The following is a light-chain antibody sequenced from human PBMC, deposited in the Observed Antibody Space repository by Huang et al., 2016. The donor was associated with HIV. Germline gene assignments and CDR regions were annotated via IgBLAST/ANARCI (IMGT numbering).Light chain of an antibody. CDR2: AAS. Sequence: EIVLTQSPGTLSLSPGERATLSCRASQSISADYLAWYQQKPGQAHRLLSYAASSTATGIPDRFSGSGSGTDFTLTIYRLEPEDFAVYFCQQYAGSPWTFGQGTKVEIK. V-gene: IGKV3-20*01. CDR1: QSISADY. J-gene: IGKJ1*01. CDR3: QQYAGSPWT.